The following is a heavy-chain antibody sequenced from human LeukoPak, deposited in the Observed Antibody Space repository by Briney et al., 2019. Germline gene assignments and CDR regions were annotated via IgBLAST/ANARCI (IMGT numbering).Heavy chain of an antibody. V-gene: IGHV1-2*02. J-gene: IGHJ4*02. CDR3: ARDTAARLRKELGGKLGY. D-gene: IGHD6-6*01. CDR2: INPNSGGT. CDR1: GYTFTGYY. Sequence: ASVKVSCKASGYTFTGYYMHWVRQASGQGLEWMGWINPNSGGTNYAQKFQGRVTMTRDTSISTAYMELSRLRSDDTAVYYCARDTAARLRKELGGKLGYWGQGTLVTVSS.